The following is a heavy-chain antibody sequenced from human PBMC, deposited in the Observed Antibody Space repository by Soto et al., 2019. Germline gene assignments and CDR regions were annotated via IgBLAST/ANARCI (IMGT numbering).Heavy chain of an antibody. V-gene: IGHV3-15*01. CDR3: TTEGLQEPHYGMDV. J-gene: IGHJ6*02. CDR1: GFTFSNAW. D-gene: IGHD4-4*01. Sequence: SGGSLRLSCAASGFTFSNAWMSWVRQAPGKGLEWVGRIKSKTDGGTTDYAAPVKGRFTISRDDSKNTLYLQMNSLKTEDTAVYYCTTEGLQEPHYGMDVWGQGTTVTVSS. CDR2: IKSKTDGGTT.